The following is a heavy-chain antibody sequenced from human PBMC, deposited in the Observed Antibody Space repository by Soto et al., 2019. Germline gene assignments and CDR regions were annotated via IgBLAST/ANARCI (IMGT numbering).Heavy chain of an antibody. J-gene: IGHJ4*02. CDR1: GGSISSSSYY. CDR3: ARLFRDVYNAVGPCYFDY. CDR2: IYYSGNT. V-gene: IGHV4-39*01. Sequence: ASETLSLTCSVSGGSISSSSYYWGWICQPPGKGLEWIGTIYYSGNTYYNPSLKSRVTISVDTSKSQFSLRLSSVTAADTAVYFCARLFRDVYNAVGPCYFDYWGQGTLVTVSS. D-gene: IGHD3-3*01.